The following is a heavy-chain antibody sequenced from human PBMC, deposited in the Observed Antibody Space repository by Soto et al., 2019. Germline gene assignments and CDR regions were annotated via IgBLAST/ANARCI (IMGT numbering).Heavy chain of an antibody. Sequence: GSLRLSCAASGYTFNSFWIHWVRQAPGKGLVWVSRISNDGTTTSYADSVKGRFIISRDNAKDTVYLQMNTLGTDDTAVYYCIRGGGSTDYRGQGTLVTVSS. D-gene: IGHD2-15*01. CDR3: IRGGGSTDY. V-gene: IGHV3-74*01. CDR1: GYTFNSFW. CDR2: ISNDGTTT. J-gene: IGHJ4*02.